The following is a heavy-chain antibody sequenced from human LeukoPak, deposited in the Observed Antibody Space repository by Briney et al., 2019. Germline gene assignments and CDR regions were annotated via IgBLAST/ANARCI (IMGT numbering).Heavy chain of an antibody. CDR2: MNPNSGNT. Sequence: GASVKVSCKASGYTFTSYDINWVRQATGQGLEWMGWMNPNSGNTAYAQKFQGRVTMTSNTSIRTAYMELSSLRSEATAVSYCASATQFANWFDPWGQGTLVTVSS. CDR3: ASATQFANWFDP. D-gene: IGHD3-16*01. CDR1: GYTFTSYD. J-gene: IGHJ5*02. V-gene: IGHV1-8*01.